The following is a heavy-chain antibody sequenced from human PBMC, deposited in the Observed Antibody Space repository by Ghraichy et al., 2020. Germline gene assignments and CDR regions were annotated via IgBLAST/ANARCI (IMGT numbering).Heavy chain of an antibody. CDR1: GYSFPSYW. D-gene: IGHD6-13*01. CDR3: ARVGEEIATTDSYFYYGFDV. J-gene: IGHJ6*02. V-gene: IGHV5-51*01. Sequence: GGSLRLSCKGSGYSFPSYWIGWVRQMPGKGLEWMGIIYPGDSDTRSSPSFQGQVIMSADSSLNTAYLQWSSLKASDTAIYFCARVGEEIATTDSYFYYGFDVWGQGTTVTVSS. CDR2: IYPGDSDT.